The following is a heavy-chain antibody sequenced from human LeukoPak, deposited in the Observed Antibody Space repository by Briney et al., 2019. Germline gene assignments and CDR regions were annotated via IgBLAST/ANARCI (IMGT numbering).Heavy chain of an antibody. CDR3: ARRGSDYSDTTVYYVDS. CDR2: IYPYNYDT. D-gene: IGHD3-22*01. CDR1: GYSFPSYW. J-gene: IGHJ4*02. Sequence: GESLKISCQGSGYSFPSYWNAWVRQMPGKGLEWLGIIYPYNYDTRYSPSFQGHVTISADKSISTAYLQWSSLKASDTAMYFCARRGSDYSDTTVYYVDSWGQGTPVTVSS. V-gene: IGHV5-51*01.